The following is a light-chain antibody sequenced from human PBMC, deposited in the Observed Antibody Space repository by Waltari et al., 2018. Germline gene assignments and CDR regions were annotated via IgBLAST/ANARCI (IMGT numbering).Light chain of an antibody. CDR2: GNN. Sequence: QSVLTQPPSASGTPGQTVTISCSGSSSNTGSNSVHWYQQLPGTAPKLLIYGNNPRPSGVPDRFSGSKSGTSAYLAISGLRSDDEADYYCATWDDSLGGLWVFGGGTKLTVL. J-gene: IGLJ3*02. V-gene: IGLV1-47*01. CDR1: SSNTGSNS. CDR3: ATWDDSLGGLWV.